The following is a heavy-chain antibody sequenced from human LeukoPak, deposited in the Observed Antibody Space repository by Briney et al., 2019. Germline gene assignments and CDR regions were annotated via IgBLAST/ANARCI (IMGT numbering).Heavy chain of an antibody. V-gene: IGHV4-34*01. J-gene: IGHJ4*02. CDR2: INHGGST. CDR3: ARGRAAAEDY. D-gene: IGHD6-13*01. Sequence: KTSETLSLTCAVYGGSFSGYYWSWIRQSPGKGLEWIGEINHGGSTNYKPSLRSRVTISVDTSKNQFSLKLSSVTAADTAVYYCARGRAAAEDYWGQGTLVTVSS. CDR1: GGSFSGYY.